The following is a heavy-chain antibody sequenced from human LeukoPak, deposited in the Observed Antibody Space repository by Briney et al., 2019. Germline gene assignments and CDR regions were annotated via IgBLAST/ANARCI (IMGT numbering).Heavy chain of an antibody. Sequence: GASVKVSCKASGDTFTGYYMHWVRQAPGQGLEWMGWINPNSGAANYAQKFQGRVTMTRDTSTSTAYMELSSLRSDDTAVYYCARDIFEVWYSSSCLAYWGQGTLVTVSS. CDR3: ARDIFEVWYSSSCLAY. CDR1: GDTFTGYY. J-gene: IGHJ4*02. CDR2: INPNSGAA. V-gene: IGHV1-2*02. D-gene: IGHD6-13*01.